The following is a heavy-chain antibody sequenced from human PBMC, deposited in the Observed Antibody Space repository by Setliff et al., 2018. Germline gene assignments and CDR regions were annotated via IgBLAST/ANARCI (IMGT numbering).Heavy chain of an antibody. CDR2: TIPMFGTT. Sequence: GASVKVSCKASGYTFTNYGISWVRQAPGQGLEWMGGTIPMFGTTNYARKFRGRVTIITDESTSTAFMQLSSLRSEDTAVYYCVREGVDSRSSTGYRYYMDVWGKGTTVTVSS. V-gene: IGHV1-69*05. CDR3: VREGVDSRSSTGYRYYMDV. CDR1: GYTFTNYG. J-gene: IGHJ6*03. D-gene: IGHD3-22*01.